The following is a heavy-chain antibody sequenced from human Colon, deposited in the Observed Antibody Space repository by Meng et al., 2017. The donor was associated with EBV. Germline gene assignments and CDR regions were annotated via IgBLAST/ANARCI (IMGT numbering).Heavy chain of an antibody. J-gene: IGHJ4*02. CDR1: GGSFSGYY. CDR2: INHSGST. V-gene: IGHV4-34*01. CDR3: ARRTTVNLRSFDS. Sequence: QLKRGGAGLLKPSGTRSPTCVVPGGSFSGYYWSWIRQAPGKGLEWIGEINHSGSTKFNPSLESRVSISVDTSENQVSLKLTSVTAADTAVYYCARRTTVNLRSFDSWGQGTLVTVSS. D-gene: IGHD4-17*01.